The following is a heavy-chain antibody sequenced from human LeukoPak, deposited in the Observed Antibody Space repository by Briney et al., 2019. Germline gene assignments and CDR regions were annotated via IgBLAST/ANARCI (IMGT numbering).Heavy chain of an antibody. D-gene: IGHD3-22*01. V-gene: IGHV3-23*01. CDR2: ISGSGGST. CDR1: GFTFSSYA. Sequence: GGSLRLSCAASGFTFSSYAMSWVRQAPGKGLEWVSAISGSGGSTYYADSVKGRFAISRDNSKNTLYLQMNSLRAEDTAVYYCAKVHSDNMIGFDYWGQGTLVTVSS. CDR3: AKVHSDNMIGFDY. J-gene: IGHJ4*02.